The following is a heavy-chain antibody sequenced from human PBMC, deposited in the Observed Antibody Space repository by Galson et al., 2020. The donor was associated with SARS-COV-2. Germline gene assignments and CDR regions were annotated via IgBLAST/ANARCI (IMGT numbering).Heavy chain of an antibody. CDR1: GFTFSNYW. V-gene: IGHV3-74*01. CDR2: INSNGSST. J-gene: IGHJ4*02. D-gene: IGHD1-26*01. Sequence: SCAASGFTFSNYWMHWVRQAPGKGLVWVSRINSNGSSTSYADSVKGRFTISRDNAKNTLYLQMNSLRVEDTALYYCTATRAYWGQGTLVTVSS. CDR3: TATRAY.